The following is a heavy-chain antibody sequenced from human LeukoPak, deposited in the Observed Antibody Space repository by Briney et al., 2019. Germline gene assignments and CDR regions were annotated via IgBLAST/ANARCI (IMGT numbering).Heavy chain of an antibody. D-gene: IGHD6-13*01. CDR3: ARERVGDIAAAGPYYYYYGMDV. CDR2: IIPILGIA. Sequence: ASVKVSCKASGGTFSSYAISWVRQAPGQGLEWMGRIIPILGIANYAQKFQGRVTITADKSTSTAYMELSSLRSEDTAVYYCARERVGDIAAAGPYYYYYGMDVWGQGTTVTVSS. V-gene: IGHV1-69*04. J-gene: IGHJ6*02. CDR1: GGTFSSYA.